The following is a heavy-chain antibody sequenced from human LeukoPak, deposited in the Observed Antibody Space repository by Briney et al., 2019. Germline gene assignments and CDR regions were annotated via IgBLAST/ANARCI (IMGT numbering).Heavy chain of an antibody. D-gene: IGHD3-22*01. CDR3: ARGGIRYYDSSGKGYWFDP. J-gene: IGHJ5*02. Sequence: SETLSLTCAVYGGSFSGYYWSWIRQPPGKGLEWIGEINHSGSTNYNPSLKSRVTISVDTSKNQFSLKLSSVTAADTAVYYCARGGIRYYDSSGKGYWFDPWGQGTLVTVSS. CDR1: GGSFSGYY. CDR2: INHSGST. V-gene: IGHV4-34*01.